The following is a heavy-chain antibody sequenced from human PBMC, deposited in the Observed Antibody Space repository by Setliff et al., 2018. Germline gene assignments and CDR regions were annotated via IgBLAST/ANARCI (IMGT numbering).Heavy chain of an antibody. CDR2: IYYSGIT. Sequence: SETLSLTCTVSGGSIRSSSYYWGWIRQPPGQGLEWIAYIYYSGITYYNSSLKSRVSISVDTSKNQFSLNLNSVTAADTAVYYCANSAYLRELDYWGPGTLVTV. J-gene: IGHJ4*02. CDR1: GGSIRSSSYY. V-gene: IGHV4-39*01. CDR3: ANSAYLRELDY. D-gene: IGHD1-26*01.